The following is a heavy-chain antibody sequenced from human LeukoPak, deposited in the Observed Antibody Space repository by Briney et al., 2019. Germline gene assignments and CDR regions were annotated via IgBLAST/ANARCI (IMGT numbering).Heavy chain of an antibody. CDR2: ITDSGDDT. J-gene: IGHJ2*01. Sequence: PGGSLRLSCTTSGIIFDDHAMSWVRQAPGKGLEWVSGITDSGDDTYYAHSVRGRFTISRDNSKNTLSLQMNSLRAEDTAVYYCAKPHYSDWAHWYFDLWGRGTLVTVSS. D-gene: IGHD1-26*01. V-gene: IGHV3-23*01. CDR3: AKPHYSDWAHWYFDL. CDR1: GIIFDDHA.